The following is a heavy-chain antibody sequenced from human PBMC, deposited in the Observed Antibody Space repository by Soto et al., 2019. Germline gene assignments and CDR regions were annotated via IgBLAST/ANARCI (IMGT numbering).Heavy chain of an antibody. CDR3: ARDPPNDKTQLDYGMDV. J-gene: IGHJ6*02. CDR2: ISARGGST. CDR1: GFTFSSYT. V-gene: IGHV3-23*01. D-gene: IGHD2-2*01. Sequence: EVQLLESGGGLGQGGGSLRLSCAASGFTFSSYTMNWVRQAPGKGLEWVSLISARGGSTYCADSVKGRFTISRDNSKNTLYLQMNSLRAEDTGVYYCARDPPNDKTQLDYGMDVWGQGTAVTVSS.